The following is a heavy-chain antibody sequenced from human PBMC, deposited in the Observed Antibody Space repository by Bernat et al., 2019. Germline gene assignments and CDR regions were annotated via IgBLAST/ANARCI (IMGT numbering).Heavy chain of an antibody. D-gene: IGHD6-13*01. CDR1: GGSISSYY. CDR2: IYYSGST. J-gene: IGHJ4*02. V-gene: IGHV4-39*01. CDR3: ARQRSSSWYSPFEY. Sequence: QVQLQESGPGLVKPSETLSLTCTVSGGSISSYYWSWIRQPPGKGLEWIGSIYYSGSTYYNASLKSRVTISVDTSKNQFSLKLSSVTAADTAVYYCARQRSSSWYSPFEYWGQGTLVTVSS.